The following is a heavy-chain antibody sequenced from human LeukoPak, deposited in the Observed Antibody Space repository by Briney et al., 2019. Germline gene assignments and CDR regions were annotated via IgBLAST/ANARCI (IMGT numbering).Heavy chain of an antibody. CDR2: VKSKTDGGTT. CDR1: GFTFSNAW. D-gene: IGHD2-2*01. CDR3: TTMPDLRDF. Sequence: GGSLRLSCAVSGFTFSNAWMSWVSQAPGKGLEWVGRVKSKTDGGTTDYAAPVKGRFTISRDDSKNTLYLQMNSLKSEDTAVYYCTTMPDLRDFWGQGSLVTVSS. J-gene: IGHJ4*02. V-gene: IGHV3-15*01.